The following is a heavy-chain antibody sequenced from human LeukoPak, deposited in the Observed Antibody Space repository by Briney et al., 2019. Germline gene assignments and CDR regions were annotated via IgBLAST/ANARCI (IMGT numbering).Heavy chain of an antibody. J-gene: IGHJ4*02. CDR3: AKSGYNRFDY. D-gene: IGHD5-24*01. CDR1: GFTFGSSA. V-gene: IGHV3-23*01. CDR2: ISGSGSGGST. Sequence: GGSLRLSCAASGFTFGSSAMSWVRQAPGKGLEWVSNISGSGSGGSTYYADSVKGRFTISRDNSKNTLYLQMNSLRAGDTAVYYCAKSGYNRFDYWGQGTLVTVSS.